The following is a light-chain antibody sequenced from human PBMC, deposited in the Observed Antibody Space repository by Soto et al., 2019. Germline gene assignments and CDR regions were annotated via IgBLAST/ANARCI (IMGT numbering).Light chain of an antibody. CDR3: QHLNSYPLT. V-gene: IGKV1-9*01. CDR1: QGISSY. CDR2: AAS. Sequence: DIQLTQSPSFLSASVGDRVTITCRASQGISSYLAWYQQKPGKAPKLLIYAASTLQSWVPSRFSRSGSGTEFTLTISSLQPADFATYYCQHLNSYPLTFSVGTKVEIK. J-gene: IGKJ4*01.